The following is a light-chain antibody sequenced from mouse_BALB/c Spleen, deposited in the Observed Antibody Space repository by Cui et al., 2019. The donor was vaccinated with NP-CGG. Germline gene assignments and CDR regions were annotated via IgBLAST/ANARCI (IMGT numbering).Light chain of an antibody. CDR1: TGAVTTSNY. V-gene: IGLV1*01. CDR3: ALWYSNHWV. J-gene: IGLJ1*01. Sequence: QAVFTQESSLTTSPGETVTFTCRSSTGAVTTSNYANWVQEKPDHLFTGLIGGTNNRAPGVPARFSGSLIGDKAALTITGAQTEDEAIYFCALWYSNHWVFGGGTKLTVL. CDR2: GTN.